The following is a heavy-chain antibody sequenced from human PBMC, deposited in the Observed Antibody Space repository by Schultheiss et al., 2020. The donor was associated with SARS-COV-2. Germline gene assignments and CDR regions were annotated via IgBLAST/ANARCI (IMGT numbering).Heavy chain of an antibody. D-gene: IGHD2-15*01. CDR2: VWFDGKNK. V-gene: IGHV3-33*08. Sequence: GGSLRLSCVASEFTFSDYYMSWIRQAPGKGLEWVAVVWFDGKNKDYADSVKGRFTISRDISKNTLYLQMNTLRAEDTAVYYCARDQYCRGGRCYSHYGMDVWGHGTTVTVSS. CDR1: EFTFSDYY. CDR3: ARDQYCRGGRCYSHYGMDV. J-gene: IGHJ6*02.